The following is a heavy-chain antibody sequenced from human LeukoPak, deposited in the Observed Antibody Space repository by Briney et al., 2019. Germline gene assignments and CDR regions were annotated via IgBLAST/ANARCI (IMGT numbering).Heavy chain of an antibody. CDR2: IKQDGSET. V-gene: IGHV3-7*03. CDR3: ASRGGSAQPPHADY. D-gene: IGHD1-26*01. J-gene: IGHJ4*02. Sequence: GGSLRLSCAASGFIFSGYWMSWVRQAPGKGLEWVANIKQDGSETYYVDSVKGRFTIFRDNTKNSLYLQMNSLRAEDTAVYYCASRGGSAQPPHADYWGQGTLVSVSS. CDR1: GFIFSGYW.